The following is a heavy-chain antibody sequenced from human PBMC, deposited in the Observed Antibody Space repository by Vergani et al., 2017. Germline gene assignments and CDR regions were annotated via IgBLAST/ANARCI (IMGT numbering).Heavy chain of an antibody. CDR1: GFTFSSYG. CDR2: ISYDGSNK. J-gene: IGHJ6*02. Sequence: QVQLVESGGGVVQPGRSLRLSCAASGFTFSSYGMHWVRQAPGKGLEWVAVISYDGSNKYYADSVKGRFTISRDNSKNTLYLQMNSLRAEDTAVYYCAKDLGLYYYFWSGSLVGTRTYYYYGMDVWGQGTTVTVSS. V-gene: IGHV3-30*18. CDR3: AKDLGLYYYFWSGSLVGTRTYYYYGMDV. D-gene: IGHD3-3*01.